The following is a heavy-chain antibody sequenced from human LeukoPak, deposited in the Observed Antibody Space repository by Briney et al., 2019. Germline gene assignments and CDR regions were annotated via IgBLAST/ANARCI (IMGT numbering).Heavy chain of an antibody. Sequence: GGSLRLSCAASGFTFDDYAMHWVRQAPGKGLVWVSRIASDGSSTTYADSVKGRFSISRDNAKNTLYLQMNSLRVEDTAVYYCARGRPHGNDYWGQGTLVTVSS. D-gene: IGHD4-23*01. J-gene: IGHJ4*02. CDR1: GFTFDDYA. CDR3: ARGRPHGNDY. V-gene: IGHV3-74*01. CDR2: IASDGSST.